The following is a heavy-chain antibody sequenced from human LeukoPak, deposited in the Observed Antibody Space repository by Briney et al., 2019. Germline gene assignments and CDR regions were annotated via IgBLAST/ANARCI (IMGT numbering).Heavy chain of an antibody. D-gene: IGHD3-3*01. V-gene: IGHV1-18*01. CDR3: AKARTIFNWFDP. Sequence: ASVKVSCKASGYTFTSYGISWVRQAPGQGLEWMGWISAYDGNTNYAQKLQGRVTMTTDTSTSTAYMELRSLRAEDTAVYYCAKARTIFNWFDPWGQGTLVTVSS. J-gene: IGHJ5*02. CDR1: GYTFTSYG. CDR2: ISAYDGNT.